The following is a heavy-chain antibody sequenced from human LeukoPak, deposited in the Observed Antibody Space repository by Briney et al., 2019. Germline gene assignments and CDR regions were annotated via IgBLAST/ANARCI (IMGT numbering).Heavy chain of an antibody. CDR2: IYPGDSDT. D-gene: IGHD3-9*01. CDR3: ARRSSDYDILTGYFQYYFDY. V-gene: IGHV5-51*01. CDR1: GYSFTSYW. J-gene: IGHJ4*02. Sequence: PGESLKISCKGSGYSFTSYWIGWVRQMPGKGLEWMGIIYPGDSDTRYSPSFQGQVTISADKSISTAYLQWSSLKASDTAMYYRARRSSDYDILTGYFQYYFDYWGQGTLVTVSS.